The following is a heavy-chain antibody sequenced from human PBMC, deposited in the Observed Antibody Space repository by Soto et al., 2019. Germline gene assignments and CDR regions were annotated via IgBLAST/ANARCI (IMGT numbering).Heavy chain of an antibody. J-gene: IGHJ1*01. CDR3: AKQTTHIAVANAEYFQH. V-gene: IGHV3-23*01. D-gene: IGHD6-19*01. CDR2: ISGSGGST. Sequence: PGGSLRLSCAASGFTFSSYAMSWVRQAPGKGLEWVSAISGSGGSTYYADSVKGRFTISRDNSKNTLYLQMNSLRAEDTAVYYCAKQTTHIAVANAEYFQHWGQGTLVTVSS. CDR1: GFTFSSYA.